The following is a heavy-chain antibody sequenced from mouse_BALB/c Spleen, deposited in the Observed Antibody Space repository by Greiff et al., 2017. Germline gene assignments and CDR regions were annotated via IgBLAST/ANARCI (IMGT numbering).Heavy chain of an antibody. J-gene: IGHJ2*01. CDR3: ARRELYYFDY. CDR1: GYTFTSYW. Sequence: QVQLQQSGPELVKPGASVKLSCKASGYTFTSYWMHWVKQRPGQGLEWIGEINPSNGRTNYNEKFKSKATLTVDKSSSTAYMQLSSLTSEDSAVYYCARRELYYFDYWGQGTTLTVSS. V-gene: IGHV1S81*02. CDR2: INPSNGRT.